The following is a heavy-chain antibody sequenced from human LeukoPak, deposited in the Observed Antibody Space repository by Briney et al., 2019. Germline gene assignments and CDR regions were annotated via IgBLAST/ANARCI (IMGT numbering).Heavy chain of an antibody. V-gene: IGHV1-46*01. CDR3: ARGGGIAAAGTSAAFDI. CDR1: GYTFTSYY. D-gene: IGHD6-13*01. CDR2: INPSGGST. Sequence: ASVKVSCRASGYTFTSYYMHWVRQAPGQGLEWMGIINPSGGSTSYAQKFQGRVTMTRDTSTSTVYMELSSLRSEDTAVYYCARGGGIAAAGTSAAFDIWGQGTMVTVSS. J-gene: IGHJ3*02.